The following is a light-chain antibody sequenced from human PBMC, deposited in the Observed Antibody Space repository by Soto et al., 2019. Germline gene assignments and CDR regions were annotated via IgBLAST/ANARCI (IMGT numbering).Light chain of an antibody. CDR3: QQLFDSPIT. J-gene: IGKJ5*01. CDR2: AAS. CDR1: QVISTS. Sequence: DIQLTQSPSFLSPSGESVTITCRASQVISTSLAWYQVKPGKAPKLLIYAASTLESGVPSRFSATVSGTEFSLTITSLQPEDFATYYCQQLFDSPITFGQGTRLEIK. V-gene: IGKV1-9*01.